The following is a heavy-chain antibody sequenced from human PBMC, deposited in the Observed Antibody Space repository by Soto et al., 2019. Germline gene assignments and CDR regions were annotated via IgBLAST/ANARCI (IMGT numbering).Heavy chain of an antibody. CDR2: TYYRSKWYN. D-gene: IGHD6-13*01. J-gene: IGHJ6*02. CDR3: ARDPYSSSWYGVRTSYYYYGMDV. Sequence: PSQTLSLTCAISGDSVSSNSAAWNWIRQSPSRGLEWLGRTYYRSKWYNDYAVSVKSRITINPDTSKNQFSLQLNSVTPEDTAVYYCARDPYSSSWYGVRTSYYYYGMDVWGQGTTVTVSS. CDR1: GDSVSSNSAA. V-gene: IGHV6-1*01.